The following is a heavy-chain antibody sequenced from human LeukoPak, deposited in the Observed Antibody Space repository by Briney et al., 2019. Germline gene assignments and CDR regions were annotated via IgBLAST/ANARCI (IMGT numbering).Heavy chain of an antibody. CDR2: ISAYNGNT. Sequence: GASVKVSCKASGYTFTSYGISWVRQAPGQGLEWVGWISAYNGNTNYAQKLQGGVTMTTDTSTSTAYMELRSLRSDDTAVYYCARDSNDYHPQRSYGMDVWGQGTTVTVSS. D-gene: IGHD4/OR15-4a*01. J-gene: IGHJ6*02. V-gene: IGHV1-18*01. CDR3: ARDSNDYHPQRSYGMDV. CDR1: GYTFTSYG.